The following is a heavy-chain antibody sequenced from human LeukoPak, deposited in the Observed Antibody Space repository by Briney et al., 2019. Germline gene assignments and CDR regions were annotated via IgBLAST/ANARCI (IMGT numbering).Heavy chain of an antibody. Sequence: GGSLRLSCAASGFTFSSYWMSWVRQAPGKGLEWVANIKQDGSEKYYVDSVKGRFTISRDNAKNSLYLQMNSLRAEDTAVYYCARDPSSYYDSSGYPWGQGTLVTVSS. CDR1: GFTFSSYW. D-gene: IGHD3-22*01. CDR3: ARDPSSYYDSSGYP. J-gene: IGHJ5*02. V-gene: IGHV3-7*01. CDR2: IKQDGSEK.